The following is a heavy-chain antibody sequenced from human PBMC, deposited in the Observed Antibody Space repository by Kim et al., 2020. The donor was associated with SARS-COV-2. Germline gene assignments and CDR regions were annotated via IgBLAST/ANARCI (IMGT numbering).Heavy chain of an antibody. J-gene: IGHJ4*02. CDR2: ISSSSSYI. Sequence: GGSLRLSCAASGFTFSSYSMNWVRQAPGKGLEWVSSISSSSSYIYYADSVKGRFTISRDNAKNSLYLQMNSLRAEETAVYYCAREAYSGYDLFDYWGQGTLVTVSS. CDR3: AREAYSGYDLFDY. CDR1: GFTFSSYS. D-gene: IGHD5-12*01. V-gene: IGHV3-21*01.